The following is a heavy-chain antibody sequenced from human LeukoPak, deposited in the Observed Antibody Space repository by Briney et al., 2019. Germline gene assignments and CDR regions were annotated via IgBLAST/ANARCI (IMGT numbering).Heavy chain of an antibody. D-gene: IGHD3-3*01. CDR1: GYTFTGYY. J-gene: IGHJ5*02. CDR3: ASRHYDFWSGYYTNNWFDP. CDR2: INPNSGGT. Sequence: ASVNVSCKASGYTFTGYYMHWVRQAPGQGLEWMGWINPNSGGTNYAQKFQGRVTMTRGTSISTAYMELSRLRSDDTAVYCCASRHYDFWSGYYTNNWFDPWGQGTLVTVSS. V-gene: IGHV1-2*02.